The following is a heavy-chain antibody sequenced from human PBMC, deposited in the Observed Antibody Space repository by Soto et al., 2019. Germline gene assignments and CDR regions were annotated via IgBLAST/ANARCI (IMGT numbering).Heavy chain of an antibody. V-gene: IGHV4-4*02. CDR1: GGSISTSNW. J-gene: IGHJ4*02. CDR2: VYRTGST. D-gene: IGHD6-13*01. Sequence: SEILSLTCAVSGGSISTSNWWSWVRQPPGKGLEWIGEVYRTGSTNYNPSLESRLTISVDKSKNQFSLKLTSVTAADTAVYYCARARATIAAAAIFDCWGQGTLVTVPQ. CDR3: ARARATIAAAAIFDC.